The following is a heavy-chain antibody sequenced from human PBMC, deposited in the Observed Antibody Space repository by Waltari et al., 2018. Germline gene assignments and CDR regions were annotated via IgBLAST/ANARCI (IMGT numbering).Heavy chain of an antibody. J-gene: IGHJ4*02. Sequence: QVQLVQSGAEVKKPGASVKVSCKASGFTFTGYYIFWVRQAPGQGLEWMGRINPNNGDTNYAQHFQGRVTMTRDTSISTAYMELSRLTSGDTAMYYCARDENGGNWAPDFWGQGTLVTVSS. CDR3: ARDENGGNWAPDF. CDR2: INPNNGDT. D-gene: IGHD2-21*01. V-gene: IGHV1-2*06. CDR1: GFTFTGYY.